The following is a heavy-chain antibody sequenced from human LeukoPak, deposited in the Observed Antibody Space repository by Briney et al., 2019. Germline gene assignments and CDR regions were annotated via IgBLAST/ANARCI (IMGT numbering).Heavy chain of an antibody. V-gene: IGHV3-66*01. CDR2: IYSGGST. CDR3: ARDDLKYYDSSGSIA. J-gene: IGHJ5*02. D-gene: IGHD3-22*01. Sequence: PGGSLRLSCAASGFIVTNNYMTWVRQAPGKGLEWVSVIYSGGSTYYADSVKGRFTISRDNSKNTLYLQMNSLRAEDTAVYYCARDDLKYYDSSGSIAWGQGTLVTVSS. CDR1: GFIVTNNY.